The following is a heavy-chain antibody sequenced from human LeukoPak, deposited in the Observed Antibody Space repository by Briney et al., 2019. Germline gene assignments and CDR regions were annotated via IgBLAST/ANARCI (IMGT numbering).Heavy chain of an antibody. CDR2: INWNSSSI. Sequence: GGSLRLSCAAYGFTFDDYAMPWVRQAPGKGLEWVSGINWNSSSIGYADSVMGRFTISRDNAKNSLYLQMNSLRAEDTAVYYCARDTYYYGSGRLRTRNFDYWGQGSLVTVSS. D-gene: IGHD3-10*01. CDR3: ARDTYYYGSGRLRTRNFDY. J-gene: IGHJ4*02. V-gene: IGHV3-9*01. CDR1: GFTFDDYA.